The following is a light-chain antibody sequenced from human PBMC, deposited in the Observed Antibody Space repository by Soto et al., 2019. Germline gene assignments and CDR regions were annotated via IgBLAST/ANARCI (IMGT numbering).Light chain of an antibody. V-gene: IGLV2-14*01. CDR3: PSFTSASTYV. J-gene: IGLJ1*01. CDR1: SSDIGGHNS. Sequence: ALTQPASVSGSPGQSIAISCTGTSSDIGGHNSVSWYQQHPGKAPKLMIYNVSNRPSGVSNRFSGSKSGNTASLTISGLLAEDEADYYCPSFTSASTYVFGAGTKVTAL. CDR2: NVS.